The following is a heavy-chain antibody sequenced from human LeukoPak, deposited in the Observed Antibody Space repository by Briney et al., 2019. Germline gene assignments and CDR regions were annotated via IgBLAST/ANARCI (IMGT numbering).Heavy chain of an antibody. D-gene: IGHD5-18*01. Sequence: QPGGSLRRSCAASGFTFSSYSMNWLRQAPGKGLEWVSYIISSSSTIYYADSVKGRFTISRDNAKNSLYLQMNSLRAEDTAVYYCARAKGTAMIKGHWFDPWGQGTLVTVSS. CDR3: ARAKGTAMIKGHWFDP. CDR2: IISSSSTI. V-gene: IGHV3-48*04. J-gene: IGHJ5*02. CDR1: GFTFSSYS.